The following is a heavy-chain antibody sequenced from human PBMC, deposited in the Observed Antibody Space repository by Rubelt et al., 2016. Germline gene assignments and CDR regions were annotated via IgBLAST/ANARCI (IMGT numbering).Heavy chain of an antibody. J-gene: IGHJ3*02. V-gene: IGHV4-34*01. CDR2: INHSGST. CDR1: GGSFSGYY. D-gene: IGHD6-13*01. Sequence: QVQLQQWGAGLLKPSETLSLTCAVYGGSFSGYYWSWIRQPPGKGLEWIGEINHSGSTNYNPSLKSRVTISVDTSKNQFSLKLSSVTAADTAVYYCAREVAAAIDAFDIWGQGTMVTVSS. CDR3: AREVAAAIDAFDI.